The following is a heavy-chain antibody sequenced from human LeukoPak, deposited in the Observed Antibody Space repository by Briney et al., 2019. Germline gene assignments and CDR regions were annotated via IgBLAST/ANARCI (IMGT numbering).Heavy chain of an antibody. CDR3: AKDIQGAKTYYYYYGMDV. CDR1: GFTFSSDA. J-gene: IGHJ6*02. V-gene: IGHV3-30*02. CDR2: IWNDESNM. Sequence: GGSLRLSCAASGFTFSSDAMHWVRQAPGKGLEWVAFIWNDESNMYYADSVKGRFTISRDNSKNTLYLQMNSLRAEDTAVYYCAKDIQGAKTYYYYYGMDVWGQGTTVTVSS.